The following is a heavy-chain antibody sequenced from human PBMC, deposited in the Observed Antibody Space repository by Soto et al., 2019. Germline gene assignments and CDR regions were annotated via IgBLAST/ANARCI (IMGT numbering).Heavy chain of an antibody. CDR1: GVTFSSHV. D-gene: IGHD1-26*01. V-gene: IGHV3-23*01. CDR2: ISASGGNT. J-gene: IGHJ4*02. Sequence: GGSLRLSCLASGVTFSSHVMTWLRQTPGKGLEWVSGISASGGNTYYADSVKGRFTVSRDEAKNTLYLQMNSLRDDDSGIYFCARGAALEYWGLGTLVTVSS. CDR3: ARGAALEY.